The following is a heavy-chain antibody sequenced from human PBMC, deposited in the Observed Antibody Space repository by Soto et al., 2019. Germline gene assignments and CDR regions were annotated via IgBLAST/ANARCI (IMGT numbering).Heavy chain of an antibody. CDR2: FYYSGST. D-gene: IGHD3-10*01. J-gene: IGHJ4*02. Sequence: TLSLTCTVSGGSVSSGGYYWSWIRQPPGKGLEWIGYFYYSGSTYYNPSLKSRVTISVDTSKNQFSLKLSSVTAADTAVYYCAREKWFGEKSFDYWGQGTLVTVSS. CDR1: GGSVSSGGYY. CDR3: AREKWFGEKSFDY. V-gene: IGHV4-30-4*01.